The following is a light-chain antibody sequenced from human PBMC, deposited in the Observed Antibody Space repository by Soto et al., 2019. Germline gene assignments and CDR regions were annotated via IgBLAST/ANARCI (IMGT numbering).Light chain of an antibody. J-gene: IGKJ1*01. CDR2: GAS. CDR3: HQHSHWPPWT. V-gene: IGKV3-11*01. Sequence: EVVLTQSPATLSLSPGERATLSCRASENVRTFVDWYQQKPGQAPRLLIYGASNRATGIPARFSGSGSGTDFTLTISHLEPGDFAVYYCHQHSHWPPWTFGQGTRVDIQ. CDR1: ENVRTF.